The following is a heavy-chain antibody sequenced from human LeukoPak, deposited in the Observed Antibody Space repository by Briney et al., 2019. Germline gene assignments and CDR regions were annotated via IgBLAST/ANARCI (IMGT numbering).Heavy chain of an antibody. CDR2: IYTSGST. Sequence: SETLSLTCTVSGGSISSYYWSWIRQPAGKGLEWIGRIYTSGSTNYNPSLKSRVTMSVDTSKNQFSLKLGSVTAADTAVYYCARDGRFGELLGWFDPWGQGTLVTVSS. D-gene: IGHD3-10*01. CDR3: ARDGRFGELLGWFDP. V-gene: IGHV4-4*07. CDR1: GGSISSYY. J-gene: IGHJ5*02.